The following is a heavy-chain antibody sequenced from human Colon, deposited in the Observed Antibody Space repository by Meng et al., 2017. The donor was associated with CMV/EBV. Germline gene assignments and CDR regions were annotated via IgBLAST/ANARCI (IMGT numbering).Heavy chain of an antibody. CDR1: GFSFSNFW. D-gene: IGHD3-10*01. CDR2: IKQDGSEQ. Sequence: GGSLRLSCAASGFSFSNFWMSWVRQAPGKGLEWVANIKQDGSEQFYADSVKGRFTISRDNAKNTVYLQMYSLRAEDTAVYYCARGYYYRWGSPDYWGQGTLVTVSS. J-gene: IGHJ4*02. V-gene: IGHV3-7*01. CDR3: ARGYYYRWGSPDY.